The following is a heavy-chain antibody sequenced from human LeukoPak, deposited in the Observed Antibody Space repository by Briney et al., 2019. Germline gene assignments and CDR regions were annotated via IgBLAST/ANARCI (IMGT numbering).Heavy chain of an antibody. CDR1: GYTFTSYG. V-gene: IGHV1-18*01. D-gene: IGHD3-22*01. CDR2: ISAYNGNT. J-gene: IGHJ4*02. Sequence: ASVKVSCKVSGYTFTSYGISWVRQAPGQGLEWMGWISAYNGNTNYAQKLQGRVTTTTDTSTSTAYMELRSLRSDDTAVYYCARDSSAYYYDSSGYYLGIKSYYFDYWGQGTLVTVSS. CDR3: ARDSSAYYYDSSGYYLGIKSYYFDY.